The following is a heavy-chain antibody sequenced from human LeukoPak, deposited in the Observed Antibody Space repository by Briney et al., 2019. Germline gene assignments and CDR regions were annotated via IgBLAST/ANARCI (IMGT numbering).Heavy chain of an antibody. V-gene: IGHV3-30*18. CDR2: ISYDGSNK. J-gene: IGHJ4*02. Sequence: PGRSLRLSCAASGFTFSSYGMHWVRQAPGKGLEWVAVISYDGSNKYYADSVKGRFTISRDNSKNTLYLQMNSLRAEDTAVYYCAKQAVTMIVEYYFDYWGQGTLVTVSS. D-gene: IGHD3-22*01. CDR1: GFTFSSYG. CDR3: AKQAVTMIVEYYFDY.